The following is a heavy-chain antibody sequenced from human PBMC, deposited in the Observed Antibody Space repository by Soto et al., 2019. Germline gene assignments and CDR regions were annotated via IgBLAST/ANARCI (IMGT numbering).Heavy chain of an antibody. CDR1: GYSFTSYW. CDR3: ARHKEDAMIRGGLDV. D-gene: IGHD3-10*01. J-gene: IGHJ6*02. Sequence: GESLKISCKGSGYSFTSYWITWVRQTPGKGLEWMGIIFPGDSDTTYSPSFQGQVTISADKSINTAYLQWSSLKASDTAIYFCARHKEDAMIRGGLDVWGQGTAVTVSS. V-gene: IGHV5-51*01. CDR2: IFPGDSDT.